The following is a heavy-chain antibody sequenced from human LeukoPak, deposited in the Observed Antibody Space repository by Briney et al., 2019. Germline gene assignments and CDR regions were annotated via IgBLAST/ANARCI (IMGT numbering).Heavy chain of an antibody. Sequence: ASVNVSCTASGYTFTSYDINWVRQAPGQGLEWMGWMNPNSGNTGYAQKFQGRVTMTRNTSISTAYMELSSLRPEDTAVYYCARGRGGSYAELDYWGQGTLVTVSS. J-gene: IGHJ4*02. CDR1: GYTFTSYD. V-gene: IGHV1-8*01. D-gene: IGHD2-2*01. CDR3: ARGRGGSYAELDY. CDR2: MNPNSGNT.